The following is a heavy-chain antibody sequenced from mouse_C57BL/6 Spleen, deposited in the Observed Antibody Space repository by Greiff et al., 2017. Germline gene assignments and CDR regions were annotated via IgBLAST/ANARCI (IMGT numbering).Heavy chain of an antibody. CDR3: ARGVDGYGEGLAY. CDR2: INPNNGGT. Sequence: EVQLQQSGPELVKPGASVKMSCKASGYTFTDYNMHWVKQSHGKSLEWIGYINPNNGGTSYNQKFKGKATLTVNKSSSTAYMELRSLTSEASAVYYCARGVDGYGEGLAYWGQGTLVTVSA. CDR1: GYTFTDYN. D-gene: IGHD2-2*01. V-gene: IGHV1-22*01. J-gene: IGHJ3*01.